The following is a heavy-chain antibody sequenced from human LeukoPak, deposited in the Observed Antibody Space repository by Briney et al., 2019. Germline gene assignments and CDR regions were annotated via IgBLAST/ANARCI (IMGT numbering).Heavy chain of an antibody. CDR1: GFTFSSYS. CDR3: ASEPTRHFDY. V-gene: IGHV3-21*01. D-gene: IGHD5-12*01. Sequence: GGSLRLSSAASGFTFSSYSMNWVRQAPGKGLEWVSSISSSSSYIYYADSVKGRFTISRDNAKNSLYLQMNSLRAEDTAVYYCASEPTRHFDYWGQGTLVTVSS. J-gene: IGHJ4*02. CDR2: ISSSSSYI.